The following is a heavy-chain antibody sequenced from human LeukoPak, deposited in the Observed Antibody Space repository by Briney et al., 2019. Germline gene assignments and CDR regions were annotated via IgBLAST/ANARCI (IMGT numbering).Heavy chain of an antibody. CDR3: ATRNLPSSSDILK. CDR2: ISYDGSNK. CDR1: GFTFSSYA. V-gene: IGHV3-30*14. D-gene: IGHD3-9*01. J-gene: IGHJ4*02. Sequence: GGSLRLSCAASGFTFSSYAMHWVRQAPGKGLEWVAVISYDGSNKYYADSVKGRFTISRDDSKNMMYLQMNSLRVEDTAIYYCATRNLPSSSDILKWGQGTLVTVSS.